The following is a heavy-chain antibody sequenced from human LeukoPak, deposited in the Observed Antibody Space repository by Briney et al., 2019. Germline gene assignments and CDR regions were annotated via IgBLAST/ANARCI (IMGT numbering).Heavy chain of an antibody. CDR3: ARVGYYDYVWGSYRSPLSDY. Sequence: SETLSLTCAVYGGSFSGYYWSWIRQPPGKGLEWIGSIYHSGSTYYNPSLKSRVTISVDTSKKQFSLKLSSVTAADTAVYYCARVGYYDYVWGSYRSPLSDYWGQGTLLTVSS. CDR1: GGSFSGYY. J-gene: IGHJ4*02. CDR2: IYHSGST. V-gene: IGHV4-34*01. D-gene: IGHD3-16*02.